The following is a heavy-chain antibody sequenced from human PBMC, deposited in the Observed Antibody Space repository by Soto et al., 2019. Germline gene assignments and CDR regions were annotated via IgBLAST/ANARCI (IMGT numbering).Heavy chain of an antibody. CDR2: MYYGGSI. CDR3: ETEGRCADLTGAYPHWLGP. V-gene: IGHV4-39*02. Sequence: SETVSLTCTVPGFSISRSTYHWAWIRQPPGKGLECIGSMYYGGSIDYNPSLKSPVTISADTSKNHFSLKLNSVTAADTAVYYCETEGRCADLTGAYPHWLGPPGPVTMLTVSS. J-gene: IGHJ5*02. CDR1: GFSISRSTYH. D-gene: IGHD7-27*01.